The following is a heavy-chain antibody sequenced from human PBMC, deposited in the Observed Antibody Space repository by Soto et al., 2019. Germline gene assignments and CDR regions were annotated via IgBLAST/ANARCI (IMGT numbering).Heavy chain of an antibody. J-gene: IGHJ4*02. D-gene: IGHD5-18*01. CDR1: GGSFSGYY. CDR2: INHSGST. V-gene: IGHV4-34*01. Sequence: SETLSLTCAVYGGSFSGYYWSWIRQPPGKGLEWIGEINHSGSTSYNPSLKSRVTISVDTSKNQFSLQLNSVTPEDTAVYYCASGLGRGYSYDYWGQGTLVTVSS. CDR3: ASGLGRGYSYDY.